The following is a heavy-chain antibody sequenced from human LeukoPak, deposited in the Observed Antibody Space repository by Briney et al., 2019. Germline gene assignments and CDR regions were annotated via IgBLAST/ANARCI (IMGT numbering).Heavy chain of an antibody. CDR3: VREARLAVVPAVIRYWFDP. V-gene: IGHV1-2*04. Sequence: ASVKVSCKASGYTFTGYYMHWVRQAPGQGLEWMGWINPNSGGTNYAQKFQGWVTMTRDTSISTAYMELSRLRSDDTAVHYCVREARLAVVPAVIRYWFDPWGQGTLVTVSS. CDR1: GYTFTGYY. J-gene: IGHJ5*02. CDR2: INPNSGGT. D-gene: IGHD2-2*01.